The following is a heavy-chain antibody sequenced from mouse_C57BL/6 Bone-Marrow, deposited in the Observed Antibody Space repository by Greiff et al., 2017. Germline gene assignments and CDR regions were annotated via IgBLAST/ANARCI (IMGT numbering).Heavy chain of an antibody. CDR3: ARNYFAWFAY. Sequence: VQLQQPGPELVKPGASVKISCKASGYTFTDYYMHWVKQSHGTSLEWIGDINPTNGGTSYNQQFKGKATLTVYKSSSTAYMELRSLTSEDSAVYYCARNYFAWFAYGGQGTLVTVSA. J-gene: IGHJ3*01. CDR2: INPTNGGT. V-gene: IGHV1-26*01. D-gene: IGHD1-1*02. CDR1: GYTFTDYY.